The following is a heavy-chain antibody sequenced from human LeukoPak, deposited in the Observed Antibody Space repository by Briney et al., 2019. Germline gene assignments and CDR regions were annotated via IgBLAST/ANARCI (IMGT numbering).Heavy chain of an antibody. CDR3: VRDGSDILTGPFWFDY. V-gene: IGHV3-21*01. J-gene: IGHJ4*02. D-gene: IGHD3-9*01. CDR1: GFTFSSYS. CDR2: ISSSSSYI. Sequence: PGGSLRLSCAASGFTFSSYSMNWVRQAPGKGLEWVSSISSSSSYIYCADSVKGRFTISRDNAKNSLYLQMNSLRAEDTAVYYCVRDGSDILTGPFWFDYWGQGTLVTVSS.